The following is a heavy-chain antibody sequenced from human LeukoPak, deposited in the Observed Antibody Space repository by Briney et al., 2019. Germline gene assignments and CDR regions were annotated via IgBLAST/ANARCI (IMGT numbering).Heavy chain of an antibody. CDR1: GGTFSSYA. V-gene: IGHV1-69*04. CDR2: IIPILGIA. J-gene: IGHJ6*03. Sequence: SVKVSCKASGGTFSSYAISWVRQAPGQGLEWMGRIIPILGIANYAQKFQGRVTITTDESTSTAYMELSSLRSEDTAVYYCARAGHEGYYYYYMDVWGKGTTVTVSS. CDR3: ARAGHEGYYYYYMDV.